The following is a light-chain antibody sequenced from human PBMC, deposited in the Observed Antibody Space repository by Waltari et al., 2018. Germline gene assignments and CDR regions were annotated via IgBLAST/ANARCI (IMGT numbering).Light chain of an antibody. CDR1: QSVSSSY. J-gene: IGKJ4*01. V-gene: IGKV3-20*01. Sequence: EIVLTQSPGTLSLFPGERATLSCRASQSVSSSYLAWYQQKPGQAPRLLIYGASTRATGIPDRFSGSGSGTDFTLTISRLEPEDFAVFYCQQYGDSPFTFGGGTKVEIK. CDR2: GAS. CDR3: QQYGDSPFT.